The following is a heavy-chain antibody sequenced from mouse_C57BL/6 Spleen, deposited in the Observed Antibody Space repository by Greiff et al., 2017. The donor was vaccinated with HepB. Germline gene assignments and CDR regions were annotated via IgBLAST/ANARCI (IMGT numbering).Heavy chain of an antibody. Sequence: QVQLQQSGAELARPGASVKLSCKASGYTFTSYGISWVKQRTGQGLEWIGEIYTRRGNTYYNEKFKGKATLTADKSSSTAYMALRSLTAEDAAVYFWARSPYGSSPYGDFEGWGTGTTVTVSS. J-gene: IGHJ1*03. CDR2: IYTRRGNT. CDR3: ARSPYGSSPYGDFEG. CDR1: GYTFTSYG. D-gene: IGHD1-1*01. V-gene: IGHV1-81*01.